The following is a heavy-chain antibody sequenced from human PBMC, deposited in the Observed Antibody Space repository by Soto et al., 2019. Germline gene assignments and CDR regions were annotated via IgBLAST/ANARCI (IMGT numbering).Heavy chain of an antibody. CDR3: ARAYDFWSGYYSPNTPRNWFDP. Sequence: SETLSLTCTVSGGSISSGGYYWSWIRQHPGKGLEWIGYIYYSGSTYYNPSLKSRVTISVDTSKNQFSLKLSSVTAADTAVYYCARAYDFWSGYYSPNTPRNWFDPWGQGTLVTVSS. CDR2: IYYSGST. D-gene: IGHD3-3*01. CDR1: GGSISSGGYY. V-gene: IGHV4-31*03. J-gene: IGHJ5*02.